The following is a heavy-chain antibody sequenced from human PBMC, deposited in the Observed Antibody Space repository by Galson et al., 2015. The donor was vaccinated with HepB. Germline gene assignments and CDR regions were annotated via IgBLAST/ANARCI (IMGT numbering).Heavy chain of an antibody. CDR2: INSDGSST. J-gene: IGHJ4*02. Sequence: SLRLSCAAAGFSFSDYWMHWVRHTPGNGLGWVARINSDGSSTCYADSVKGLFTIAIDNAKTTLYLQMNTLTVEDTAMSYCTNTMVTQFDYWGQGALVTVSS. CDR3: TNTMVTQFDY. D-gene: IGHD4-23*01. V-gene: IGHV3-74*01. CDR1: GFSFSDYW.